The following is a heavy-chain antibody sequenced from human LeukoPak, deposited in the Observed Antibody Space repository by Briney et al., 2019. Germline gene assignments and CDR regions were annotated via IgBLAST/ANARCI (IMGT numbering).Heavy chain of an antibody. CDR2: LGARGDI. CDR1: GFTFSDYA. J-gene: IGHJ4*02. Sequence: GGSLRLSCVGSGFTFSDYAMNWVRQTPGKGLEWISSLGARGDIFYADSVQGRFTISRDNSNNAAHLQMNSLRPEDTAIYYCAHRGPGPVAGSYDFWGQGTLVTVSS. CDR3: AHRGPGPVAGSYDF. D-gene: IGHD6-19*01. V-gene: IGHV3-23*01.